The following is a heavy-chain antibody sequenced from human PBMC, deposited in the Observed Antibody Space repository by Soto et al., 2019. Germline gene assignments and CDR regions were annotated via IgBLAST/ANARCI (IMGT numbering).Heavy chain of an antibody. J-gene: IGHJ4*02. V-gene: IGHV3-23*01. D-gene: IGHD3-3*01. CDR2: ISGSGGST. CDR3: AKGNNLEWFLSPIAY. Sequence: GESLKISCAASGFTFSNYVMSWVRQAPGKGLEWVSAISGSGGSTYSADSVKGRFTISRDNSKNTLYLQMDSLRAEDTAVYYYAKGNNLEWFLSPIAYWGQGTLVTVSS. CDR1: GFTFSNYV.